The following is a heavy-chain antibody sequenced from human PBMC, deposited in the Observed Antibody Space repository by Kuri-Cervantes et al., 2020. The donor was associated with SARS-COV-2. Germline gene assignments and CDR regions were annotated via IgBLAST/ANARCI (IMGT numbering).Heavy chain of an antibody. Sequence: GGSLRLSCAASGFTFSSYWMNWVRQAPGKGLEWVSGVSWNGSRTHYADSVKGRFIISRDNSRNFLYQQMNSLRPEDMAVYYCVRHKAAAGIVAPDWGQGTLVTVSS. V-gene: IGHV3-19*01. CDR3: VRHKAAAGIVAPD. D-gene: IGHD6-13*01. J-gene: IGHJ4*02. CDR2: VSWNGSRT. CDR1: GFTFSSYW.